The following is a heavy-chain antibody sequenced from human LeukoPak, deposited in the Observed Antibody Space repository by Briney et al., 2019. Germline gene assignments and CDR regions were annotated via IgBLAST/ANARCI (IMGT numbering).Heavy chain of an antibody. CDR1: GFAFSSYS. J-gene: IGHJ4*02. D-gene: IGHD6-19*01. Sequence: GGSLRLSCVVSGFAFSSYSMNWVRQAPGKGLEWVASISSSSTYIYYADSVKGRLTISRDNGKNSLFHQMNSLRAEDTAVYYCASLTVAGGYSEYWGQGALVTVSS. CDR3: ASLTVAGGYSEY. V-gene: IGHV3-21*01. CDR2: ISSSSTYI.